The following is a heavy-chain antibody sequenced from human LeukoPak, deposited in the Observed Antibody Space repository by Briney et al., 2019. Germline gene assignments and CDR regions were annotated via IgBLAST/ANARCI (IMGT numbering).Heavy chain of an antibody. CDR3: ARGYYCGGDCYSNDY. CDR2: IDSDGSST. CDR1: GFTFSSYW. V-gene: IGHV3-74*01. D-gene: IGHD2-21*02. J-gene: IGHJ4*02. Sequence: GGSLRLSCAASGFTFSSYWMHWVRQAPGKGLVWVSRIDSDGSSTSYADSVKGRFTISTDNAKNTLYLQMNSLRAEDTAVYYCARGYYCGGDCYSNDYWGQGTLVTVSS.